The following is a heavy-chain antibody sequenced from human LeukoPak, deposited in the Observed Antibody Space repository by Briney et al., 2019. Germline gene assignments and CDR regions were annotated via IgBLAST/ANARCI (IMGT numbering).Heavy chain of an antibody. CDR1: GFTFSDYY. V-gene: IGHV3-11*05. Sequence: PGGSLRLSCAASGFTFSDYYMSWIREAPGKGLEWVSNIGSGSSYTNYADSVKGRFTISRDNSKNALYLQMNSLRAEDTAFYYCAKVAGTTRGYYFDYWGQGILVTVSS. CDR3: AKVAGTTRGYYFDY. CDR2: IGSGSSYT. D-gene: IGHD1-7*01. J-gene: IGHJ4*02.